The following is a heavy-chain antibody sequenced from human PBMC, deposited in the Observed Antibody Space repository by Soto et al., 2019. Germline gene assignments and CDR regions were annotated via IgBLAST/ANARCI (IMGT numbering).Heavy chain of an antibody. D-gene: IGHD6-13*01. CDR2: IIPIFGTA. CDR1: GGTFSSYA. CDR3: ASRLSGYSSSWYEGPFDY. V-gene: IGHV1-69*01. J-gene: IGHJ4*02. Sequence: QVQLVQSGAEVKKPGSSVKVSCKASGGTFSSYAISWVRQAPGQGLEWMGGIIPIFGTANYAQKFQGRVTITADESTSTAYMELSSVRSEDTAVYYCASRLSGYSSSWYEGPFDYWCQGTLVTVSS.